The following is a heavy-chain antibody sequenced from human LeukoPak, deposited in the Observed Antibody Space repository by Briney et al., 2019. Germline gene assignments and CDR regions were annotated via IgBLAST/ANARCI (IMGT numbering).Heavy chain of an antibody. Sequence: ASVKVSCKAAGYTFTSYGISWVRQAPGQGPEWMGWISAYNGNTNYAQKLQGRVTMTTDTSTSTAYMELRRLRSDDTAVYYCARDLGYCSGGSCYNWFDPWGQGTLVTVSS. D-gene: IGHD2-15*01. CDR1: GYTFTSYG. CDR2: ISAYNGNT. V-gene: IGHV1-18*01. J-gene: IGHJ5*02. CDR3: ARDLGYCSGGSCYNWFDP.